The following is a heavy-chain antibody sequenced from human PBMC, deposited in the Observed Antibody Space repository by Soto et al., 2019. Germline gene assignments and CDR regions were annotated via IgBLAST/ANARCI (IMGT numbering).Heavy chain of an antibody. Sequence: QVQLEQSGAEVKKPGSSVKVSCKASGDTFTGYTVTWVRQAPGQGLEWVGRIIPMLGAPNYALRFQGRVSITADQSTDTAYMEVMRLTSEDTAVYYCARSRGSYYTTFDDWGPGTLVTVSS. CDR2: IIPMLGAP. J-gene: IGHJ4*02. V-gene: IGHV1-69*08. CDR1: GDTFTGYT. D-gene: IGHD1-26*01. CDR3: ARSRGSYYTTFDD.